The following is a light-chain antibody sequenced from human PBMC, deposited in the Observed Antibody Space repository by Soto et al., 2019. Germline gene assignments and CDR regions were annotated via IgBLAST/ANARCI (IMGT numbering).Light chain of an antibody. Sequence: EIVLTQSPATLSLSPGERATLSCRASQSVSSYLAWYQQKPGQAPRLLIYDASNRATGIPARFSGNGSGTDFTLTISSLEPEDFAVYYCQQRSSWPPYTFGQGTKLEIK. CDR2: DAS. CDR1: QSVSSY. V-gene: IGKV3-11*01. CDR3: QQRSSWPPYT. J-gene: IGKJ2*01.